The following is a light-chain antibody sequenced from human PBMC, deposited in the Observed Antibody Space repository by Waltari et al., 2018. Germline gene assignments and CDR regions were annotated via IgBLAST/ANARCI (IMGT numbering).Light chain of an antibody. J-gene: IGKJ3*01. V-gene: IGKV4-1*01. Sequence: DIVVTQSPASLSVSLGERATINCTSSQSGLYRSSNKNFLAWYQQKPGQPPKLRMYGASTRESGVPDRFSGSGSGTDFTRTISSLQAEDVAVYYCQQYYSTIFTFGPGTKVDIK. CDR3: QQYYSTIFT. CDR2: GAS. CDR1: QSGLYRSSNKNF.